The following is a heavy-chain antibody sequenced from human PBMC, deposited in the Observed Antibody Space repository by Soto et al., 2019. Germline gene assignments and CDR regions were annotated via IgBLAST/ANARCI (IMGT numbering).Heavy chain of an antibody. V-gene: IGHV3-23*01. Sequence: GESLKISCAASEFTFNSHAMTWVRQIPGKGLEWVATISGSGSAGSTYYADSVKGRLTISRDNSKSTLYLQMNSLRSGDTAIYYCARGQWLVRGALDYWGQGTLVTVSS. CDR3: ARGQWLVRGALDY. J-gene: IGHJ4*02. D-gene: IGHD6-19*01. CDR2: ISGSGSAGST. CDR1: EFTFNSHA.